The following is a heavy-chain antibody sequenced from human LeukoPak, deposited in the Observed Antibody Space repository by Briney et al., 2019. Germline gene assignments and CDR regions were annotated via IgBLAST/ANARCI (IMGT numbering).Heavy chain of an antibody. Sequence: GGSLRLSCAASGFTFSGSAKHWVRQASGKGLEWVGRIRSKANSYATAYAASVNGRFTISRDDSKNTAYLQMNSLKTEDTAVYYCTSRYYYGSGSFDYWGQGTLVTVSS. V-gene: IGHV3-73*01. J-gene: IGHJ4*02. CDR2: IRSKANSYAT. CDR1: GFTFSGSA. CDR3: TSRYYYGSGSFDY. D-gene: IGHD3-10*01.